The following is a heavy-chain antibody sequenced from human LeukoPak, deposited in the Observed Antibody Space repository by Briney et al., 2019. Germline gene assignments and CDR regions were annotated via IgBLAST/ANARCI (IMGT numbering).Heavy chain of an antibody. CDR3: AASAASRYKWIDS. CDR2: VFYVGDT. J-gene: IGHJ5*01. V-gene: IGHV4-59*05. D-gene: IGHD1-14*01. CDR1: GFTFSNSW. Sequence: PGGSLRLSCAASGFTFSNSWMSWVRQAPGKGLECIGSVFYVGDTYYNPSLESRVTISVDTSRNRLSLRLTSVTAADTAVYFCAASAASRYKWIDSWGLGTLVTVSS.